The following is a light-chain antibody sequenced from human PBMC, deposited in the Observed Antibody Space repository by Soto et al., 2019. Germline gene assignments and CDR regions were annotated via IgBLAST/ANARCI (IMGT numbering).Light chain of an antibody. J-gene: IGKJ4*01. V-gene: IGKV1-5*01. CDR2: DAS. Sequence: DIQITQSPSTLSASVGDRVTITCRASQSITSWLAWYQQKPGKAPNLLIYDASSVQSGVPSRFSGSGSGTEFTLTISSLQPDDSATYYCQQYNSHDDIAFGRGTKVEIK. CDR1: QSITSW. CDR3: QQYNSHDDIA.